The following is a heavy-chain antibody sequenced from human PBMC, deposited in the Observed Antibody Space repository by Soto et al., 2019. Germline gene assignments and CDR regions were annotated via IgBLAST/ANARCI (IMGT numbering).Heavy chain of an antibody. CDR1: SGSISSADYY. CDR2: IYYTGSA. V-gene: IGHV4-30-4*01. Sequence: VQLQESGPGLVKPSQTLSLTCTVSSGSISSADYYWSWIRQPPGKGLEWIGYIYYTGSAYYNPSXKXXVTMSVDTSKNPFSLKVTSVTAADTAVYYCASGGSSNWFDPWGQGTLVTVSS. CDR3: ASGGSSNWFDP. J-gene: IGHJ5*02. D-gene: IGHD1-26*01.